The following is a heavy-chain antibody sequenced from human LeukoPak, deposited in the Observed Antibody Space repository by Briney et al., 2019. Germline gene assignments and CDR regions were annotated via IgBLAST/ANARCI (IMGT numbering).Heavy chain of an antibody. CDR2: INTAGDT. CDR3: ARDRFGELIN. V-gene: IGHV3-13*01. CDR1: GFTFSSFD. J-gene: IGHJ4*02. Sequence: EGSLRLSCAASGFTFSSFDMQWVRHASGRGLEWISTINTAGDTYYPDSVKGRFTISRENAKNSLYLQMNNLRAGDTAVYYCARDRFGELINWGQGTLVTVSS. D-gene: IGHD3-10*01.